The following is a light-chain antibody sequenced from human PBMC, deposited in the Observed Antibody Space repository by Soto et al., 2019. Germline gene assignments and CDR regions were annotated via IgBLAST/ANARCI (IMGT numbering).Light chain of an antibody. CDR2: EVS. Sequence: DMVMSQTPLSRSITRGQPASISSESIQIRPNRDGKTFFSWYLPRPGQPPKLLIYEVSNRFSGVPDRFSGTGSGTDFTLKISRVQPEDVGVYYCLQTIHLPWTFGQGTKVDIK. CDR1: QIRPNRDGKTF. J-gene: IGKJ1*01. V-gene: IGKV2D-29*01. CDR3: LQTIHLPWT.